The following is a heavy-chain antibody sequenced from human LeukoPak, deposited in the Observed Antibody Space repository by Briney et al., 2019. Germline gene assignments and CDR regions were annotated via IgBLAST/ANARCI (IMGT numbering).Heavy chain of an antibody. J-gene: IGHJ4*02. CDR2: IYYSGST. Sequence: SETLSLTCTVSGGSISSSSYYWGWIRQPPGKGLEWIGSIYYSGSTHYNPSLKSRVTISVDTSKNQFSLKLSSVTAADTAVYYCARLLGSYCGGDCYSGDDYWGQGTLVTVSS. V-gene: IGHV4-39*01. CDR1: GGSISSSSYY. D-gene: IGHD2-21*02. CDR3: ARLLGSYCGGDCYSGDDY.